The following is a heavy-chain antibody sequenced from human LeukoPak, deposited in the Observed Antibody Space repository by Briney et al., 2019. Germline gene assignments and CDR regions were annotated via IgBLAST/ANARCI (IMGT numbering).Heavy chain of an antibody. J-gene: IGHJ3*02. D-gene: IGHD3-9*01. CDR3: ARDHHVLRYFDWLSGDGFDI. Sequence: GGSLRLSCAASGFTFSSYAMSWVRQAPGKGLEWVSAISGSGGSTYYADSVKGRFTISRDNAKNTLYLQMNSLRAEDTAVYYCARDHHVLRYFDWLSGDGFDIWGQGTMVTVSS. CDR1: GFTFSSYA. CDR2: ISGSGGST. V-gene: IGHV3-23*01.